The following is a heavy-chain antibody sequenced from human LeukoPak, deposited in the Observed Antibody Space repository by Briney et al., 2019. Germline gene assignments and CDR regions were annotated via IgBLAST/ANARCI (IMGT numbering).Heavy chain of an antibody. Sequence: ASVKVSCKASGYTFTSYGISWVRQAPGQGLEWMGGIIPIFGTANYAQKFQGRVTITRNTSISTAYMELSSLRSEDTAVYYCARGGRDYYDSSGYYYDWFDPWGQGTLVTVSS. J-gene: IGHJ5*02. V-gene: IGHV1-69*05. CDR2: IIPIFGTA. D-gene: IGHD3-22*01. CDR3: ARGGRDYYDSSGYYYDWFDP. CDR1: GYTFTSYG.